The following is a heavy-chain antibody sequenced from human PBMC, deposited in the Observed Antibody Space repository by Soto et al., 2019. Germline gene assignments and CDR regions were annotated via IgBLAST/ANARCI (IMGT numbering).Heavy chain of an antibody. V-gene: IGHV2-5*01. J-gene: IGHJ4*02. CDR2: IYWNGDK. Sequence: ESGPTLVNPTQTLTLTCTFSGFSLTTSGVSVGWIRQPPGKALEWLASIYWNGDKRYSPSLKSRLTLTKDNSKKQVVLTMTNMDPADTATYYCAYRVGSRGSFDYWGQGALVTVSS. D-gene: IGHD6-25*01. CDR1: GFSLTTSGVS. CDR3: AYRVGSRGSFDY.